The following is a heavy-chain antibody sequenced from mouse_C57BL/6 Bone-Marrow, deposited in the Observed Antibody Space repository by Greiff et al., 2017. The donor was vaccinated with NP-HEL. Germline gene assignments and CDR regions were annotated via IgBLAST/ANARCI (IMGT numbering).Heavy chain of an antibody. Sequence: VKLMESGPGLVQPSQSLSITCTVSGFSLTSYGVHWVRQSPGKGLEWLGVIWSGGSTDYNAAFISRLSISKDNSKSQVFFKMNSLQADDTAIYYCASPPSTTVVRYYAMDYGGQGTSVTVSS. V-gene: IGHV2-2*01. CDR3: ASPPSTTVVRYYAMDY. D-gene: IGHD1-1*01. J-gene: IGHJ4*01. CDR2: IWSGGST. CDR1: GFSLTSYG.